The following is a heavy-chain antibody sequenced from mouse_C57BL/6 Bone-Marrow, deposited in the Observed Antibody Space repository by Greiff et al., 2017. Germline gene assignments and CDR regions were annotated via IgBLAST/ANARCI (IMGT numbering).Heavy chain of an antibody. J-gene: IGHJ2*01. CDR2: IWTGGGT. D-gene: IGHD2-3*01. Sequence: VKLMESGPGLVAPSQSLSITCTVSGFSLTSYAISWVRQPPGKGLEWLGVIWTGGGTNYNSALKSRLSISKDNSKSQVFLKMNSLQTDDTARYYCARNTGYYLYYFDYWGQGTTLTVSS. CDR1: GFSLTSYA. CDR3: ARNTGYYLYYFDY. V-gene: IGHV2-9-1*01.